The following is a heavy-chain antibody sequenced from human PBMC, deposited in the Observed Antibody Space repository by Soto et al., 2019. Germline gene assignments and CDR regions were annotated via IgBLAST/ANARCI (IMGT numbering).Heavy chain of an antibody. Sequence: GASVKVSCKASGYTFTSYLMHWVRQAPGQGLEWMGIINPSGDRTSYAQKFQGRVTMTRDTSTSTVYMELSSLRSEDTAVYYCAREGVGYCGGDCYGAFDIWGQGTMVTV. CDR2: INPSGDRT. CDR3: AREGVGYCGGDCYGAFDI. J-gene: IGHJ3*02. D-gene: IGHD2-21*02. V-gene: IGHV1-46*03. CDR1: GYTFTSYL.